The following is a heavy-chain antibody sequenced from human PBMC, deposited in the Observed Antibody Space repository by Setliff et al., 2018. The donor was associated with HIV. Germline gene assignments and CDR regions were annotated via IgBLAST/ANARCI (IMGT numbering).Heavy chain of an antibody. Sequence: SETLSLTCAVFGGSFTDIGGSLTDYCWGWIRQPPGKGLEWIGSFYYSWNTYYNPSLKSRVTISVDTSKNQFSLKLSSVTAADTAVYYCARHSITLVVGVPERDDAFDIWGQGTMVTVSS. CDR3: ARHSITLVVGVPERDDAFDI. CDR2: FYYSWNT. CDR1: GGSFTDIGGSLTDYC. V-gene: IGHV4-39*01. J-gene: IGHJ3*02. D-gene: IGHD3-22*01.